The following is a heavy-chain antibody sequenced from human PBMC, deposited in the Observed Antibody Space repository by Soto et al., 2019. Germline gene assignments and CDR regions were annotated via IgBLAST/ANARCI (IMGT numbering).Heavy chain of an antibody. Sequence: SVKVSCKASGFTFTSSAMQWVRQARGQRLEWIGWIVVGSGNTNYAQKFQERVTITRDMSTSTAYMELSSLRSEDTAVYYCAADPGYRRYAFWSGYPRAGAFDIWRQGTMVPVSS. J-gene: IGHJ3*02. CDR3: AADPGYRRYAFWSGYPRAGAFDI. V-gene: IGHV1-58*02. CDR1: GFTFTSSA. CDR2: IVVGSGNT. D-gene: IGHD3-3*01.